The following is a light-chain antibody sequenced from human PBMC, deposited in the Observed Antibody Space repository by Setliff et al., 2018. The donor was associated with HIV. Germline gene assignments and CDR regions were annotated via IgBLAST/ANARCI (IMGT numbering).Light chain of an antibody. V-gene: IGLV2-14*01. Sequence: QSVLTQPASVSGSPGQSITISCTGTSSDVGGYNYVSWYQQHPGKAPKLMIYEVTNRPSGVSNRFSGSKSGNTASLTISGLQAEDEAHYYCSSYTSSRTLVFGGGTQLTVL. CDR3: SSYTSSRTLV. J-gene: IGLJ3*02. CDR2: EVT. CDR1: SSDVGGYNY.